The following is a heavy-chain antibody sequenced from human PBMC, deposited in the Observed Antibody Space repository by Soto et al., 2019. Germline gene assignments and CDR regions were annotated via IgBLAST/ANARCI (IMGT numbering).Heavy chain of an antibody. J-gene: IGHJ6*02. V-gene: IGHV4-31*03. CDR1: GGSISSGGYY. D-gene: IGHD6-25*01. CDR2: IYYSGST. Sequence: QVQLQESGPGLVKPSQTLSLTCTVSGGSISSGGYYWSWIRQHPGKGLEWIGYIYYSGSTYYNPSLKSRVTISVDTSKNQFSLKLSSVTAADTAVYYCARTGGDVFYYYYGMDVWGQGTLVTVSS. CDR3: ARTGGDVFYYYYGMDV.